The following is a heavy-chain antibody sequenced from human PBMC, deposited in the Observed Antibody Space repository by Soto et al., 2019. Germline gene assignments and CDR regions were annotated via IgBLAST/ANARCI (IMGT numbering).Heavy chain of an antibody. J-gene: IGHJ6*03. CDR2: ISGSGGST. Sequence: EVQLLESGGGLVQPGGSLRLSCAASGFTFSSYAMSWVRQAPGKGLEWVSAISGSGGSTYYADSVKGRFTISRDNSKNTLYLQMNSLRAEDTAVYYCAKKDGGGYDSWEYYYSYMDVWGKGTTVTVSS. CDR3: AKKDGGGYDSWEYYYSYMDV. D-gene: IGHD5-12*01. CDR1: GFTFSSYA. V-gene: IGHV3-23*01.